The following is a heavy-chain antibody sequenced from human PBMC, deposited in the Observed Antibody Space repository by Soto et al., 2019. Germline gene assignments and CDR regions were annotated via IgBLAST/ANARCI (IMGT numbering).Heavy chain of an antibody. V-gene: IGHV1-18*01. J-gene: IGHJ4*02. CDR3: ARDAPPTDY. Sequence: QVQLVQSGAEVKKPGASVKVSCKASGYTFTSYAISWVRQAPGQGREWMGWISAYNGNTNYAQKFQGRVTMTTDTSTPSAYIELRSLRSVDTAVYYCARDAPPTDYWCQGTLVTVSS. CDR2: ISAYNGNT. CDR1: GYTFTSYA.